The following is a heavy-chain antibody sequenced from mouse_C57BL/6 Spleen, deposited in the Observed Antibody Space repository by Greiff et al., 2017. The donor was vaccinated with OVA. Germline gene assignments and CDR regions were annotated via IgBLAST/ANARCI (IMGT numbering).Heavy chain of an antibody. Sequence: EVQLVESGPGLVKPSQSLSLTCSVTGYSITSGYYWNWIRQFPGNKLEWMGYISYDGSNNYNPSLKNRISITRDTSKNQFFLKLNSVTTEDTATYYCAREGDVPESWGQGTTLTVSS. CDR3: AREGDVPES. CDR1: GYSITSGYY. J-gene: IGHJ2*01. V-gene: IGHV3-6*01. D-gene: IGHD1-3*01. CDR2: ISYDGSN.